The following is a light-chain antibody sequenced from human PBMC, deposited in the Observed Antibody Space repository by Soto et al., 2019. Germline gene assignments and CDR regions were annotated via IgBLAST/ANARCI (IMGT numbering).Light chain of an antibody. CDR2: GAS. Sequence: ESVLTQSPCTLSLSPGERATLSCRASQSVSSSYLAWYQQKPGQAPRLLIYGASSRATGIPDRFSGSGSGTDFTLTISRLEPEDFAVYYCQQYGSSITFGQGTRLEIK. CDR3: QQYGSSIT. J-gene: IGKJ5*01. V-gene: IGKV3-20*01. CDR1: QSVSSSY.